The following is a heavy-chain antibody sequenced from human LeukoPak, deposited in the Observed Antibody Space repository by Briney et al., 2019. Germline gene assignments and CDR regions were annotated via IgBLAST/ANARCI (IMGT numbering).Heavy chain of an antibody. CDR1: GFNFSTNG. D-gene: IGHD3-10*01. J-gene: IGHJ2*01. V-gene: IGHV3-33*01. Sequence: PGGSLRLSREASGFNFSTNGMHWVRQAPGKGLEWVALIWFDGSNKHYADPVKGRFTVSRDNSKNTMYLQMNSLRAEDTAVYYCARVVSYYGSAYRLLDLWGRGTLVTVSS. CDR2: IWFDGSNK. CDR3: ARVVSYYGSAYRLLDL.